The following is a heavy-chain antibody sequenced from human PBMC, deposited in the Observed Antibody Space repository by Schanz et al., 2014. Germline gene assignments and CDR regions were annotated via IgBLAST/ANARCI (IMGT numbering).Heavy chain of an antibody. CDR2: ISHDGYST. Sequence: EVHLVESGGGLVQPGGSLRLSCAASGITFSSHSFNWVRQAPGKGLEYVSAISHDGYSTYYADSVKGRFTISRDNSKNTLYLQMNSLRAEDTAVYYCAKVRYSSGWRGDYFDEWGQGTLVTVSS. J-gene: IGHJ4*02. CDR3: AKVRYSSGWRGDYFDE. V-gene: IGHV3-23*04. CDR1: GITFSSHS. D-gene: IGHD6-25*01.